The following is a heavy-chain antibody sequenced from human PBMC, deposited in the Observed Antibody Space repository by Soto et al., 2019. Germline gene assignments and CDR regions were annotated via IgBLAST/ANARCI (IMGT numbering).Heavy chain of an antibody. Sequence: HGESLKISCKGSGYSFSSYWIGWVRQLPGKGLEWMGIIYPGDSDTRYSPSFQGQVTISADKSISTAYLQWSSLKASDTAMYYCARRIAVAGTFDSWGQGTLVTVSS. CDR2: IYPGDSDT. CDR3: ARRIAVAGTFDS. CDR1: GYSFSSYW. V-gene: IGHV5-51*01. D-gene: IGHD6-19*01. J-gene: IGHJ4*02.